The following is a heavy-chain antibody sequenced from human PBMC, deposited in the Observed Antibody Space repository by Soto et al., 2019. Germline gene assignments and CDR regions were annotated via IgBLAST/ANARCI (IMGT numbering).Heavy chain of an antibody. Sequence: QVQLQESGPGLVKPSGTLSLTCAVSGGSINSSNWWGGVRQPPGKGLGWIGEIYHSGSTNYNPSLKSRVTISVDKSKNQFSLKLSSVTAADTAVYYCARVMGYCSGGSCYPRGGDYWGQGTLVTVSS. CDR1: GGSINSSNW. CDR3: ARVMGYCSGGSCYPRGGDY. D-gene: IGHD2-15*01. CDR2: IYHSGST. J-gene: IGHJ4*02. V-gene: IGHV4-4*02.